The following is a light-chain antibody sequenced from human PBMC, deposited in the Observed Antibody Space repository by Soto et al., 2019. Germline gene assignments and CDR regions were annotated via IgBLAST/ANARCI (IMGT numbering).Light chain of an antibody. V-gene: IGKV1-5*01. CDR3: QQSFSAPPIT. CDR2: DAS. J-gene: IGKJ5*01. CDR1: RSISSW. Sequence: DIQMTQSPSTLSASVGDRVTITCRASRSISSWLAWYQQKPGKAPKLLIYDASSLESGVPSRFSGSGSGTEFTLTISSLQPEDFATYYCQQSFSAPPITFGQGTRLEIK.